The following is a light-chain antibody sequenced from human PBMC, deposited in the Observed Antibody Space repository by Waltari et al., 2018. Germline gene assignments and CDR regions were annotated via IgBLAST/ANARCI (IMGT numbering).Light chain of an antibody. V-gene: IGLV1-47*01. CDR1: SSNIGSNY. J-gene: IGLJ3*02. Sequence: QSVLTQPPSTSGAPGQRVAISCSGSSSNIGSNYVYWYQQLPGTAPKLLIYRNNQRPSGVPDRFSGSTSGTSASLAISGLRSEDESDYYCAVWDDSLSGPVLGGGTKLTVL. CDR2: RNN. CDR3: AVWDDSLSGPV.